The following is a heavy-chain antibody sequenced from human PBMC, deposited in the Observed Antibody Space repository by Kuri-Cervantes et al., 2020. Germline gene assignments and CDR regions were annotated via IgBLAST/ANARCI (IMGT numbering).Heavy chain of an antibody. J-gene: IGHJ4*02. D-gene: IGHD4-23*01. V-gene: IGHV3-21*03. Sequence: GGSLRLSCAASGFAFTSYWMSWVRQAPGKGLEWVASISSSSSYIYYVESVKGRFNIYRDNAKNSLYLQMNSLRAEDTAVYYCASDDYGGNSGLCWGQGTLVTVSS. CDR3: ASDDYGGNSGLC. CDR2: ISSSSSYI. CDR1: GFAFTSYW.